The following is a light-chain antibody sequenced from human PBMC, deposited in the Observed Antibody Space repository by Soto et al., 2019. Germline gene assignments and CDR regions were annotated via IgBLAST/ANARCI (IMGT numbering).Light chain of an antibody. CDR2: GAS. Sequence: EIVLTQSPGTLSLSPGERATVFCRASQSAYSSYLAWFQQKPGQAPRLLIYGASRRATGIPDRFSGSGSGTDFTLTITRLEPEEFVVYYCHQYDSSSWTFGQGTKVEL. CDR3: HQYDSSSWT. CDR1: QSAYSSY. V-gene: IGKV3-20*01. J-gene: IGKJ1*01.